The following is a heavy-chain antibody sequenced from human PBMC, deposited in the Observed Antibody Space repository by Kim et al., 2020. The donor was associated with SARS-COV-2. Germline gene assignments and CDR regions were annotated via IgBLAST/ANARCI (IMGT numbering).Heavy chain of an antibody. D-gene: IGHD2-2*01. J-gene: IGHJ6*02. CDR2: TRNKANSYTT. V-gene: IGHV3-72*01. CDR3: ARAPRVVPAAIGVDYYDGMDV. CDR1: GFTFSDHY. Sequence: GGSLRLSCAASGFTFSDHYMDWVRQAPGKGLEWVGRTRNKANSYTTEYAASVKGRFTIPRDDSKNSLYLQMNSLKTEDTAVYYCARAPRVVPAAIGVDYYDGMDVWGQGSTVTVSS.